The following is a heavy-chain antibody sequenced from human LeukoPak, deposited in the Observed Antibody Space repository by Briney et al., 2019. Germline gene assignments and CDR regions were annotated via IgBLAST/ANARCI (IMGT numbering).Heavy chain of an antibody. CDR3: ARDVRGWSGFDY. V-gene: IGHV4-4*07. D-gene: IGHD3-3*01. J-gene: IGHJ4*02. CDR2: IYTTGST. Sequence: SETLSLTCSVAGGSISSYYWSWIRQPAGKGLEWIGRIYTTGSTDYNPPVKSRVTMSVDTSKNQFSLNLSSVTAADTAVYYCARDVRGWSGFDYWGQGTLVTVSS. CDR1: GGSISSYY.